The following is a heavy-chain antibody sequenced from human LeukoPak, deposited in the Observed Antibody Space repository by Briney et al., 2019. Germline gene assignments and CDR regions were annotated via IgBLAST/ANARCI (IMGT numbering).Heavy chain of an antibody. CDR3: ARGDDFSGDH. CDR1: GFTFSNFW. CDR2: IHPEGNEK. V-gene: IGHV3-7*04. Sequence: GGSLRLSCAVSGFTFSNFWMSWVRQAPGRGLEWVANIHPEGNEKYHVESVKGRFIISRDNTKKLLFLQMNGLRVEDTAVYYCARGDDFSGDHWGQGTLVTVSS. D-gene: IGHD1-1*01. J-gene: IGHJ4*02.